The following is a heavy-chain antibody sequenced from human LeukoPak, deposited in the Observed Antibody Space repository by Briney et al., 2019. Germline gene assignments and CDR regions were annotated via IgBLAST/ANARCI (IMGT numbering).Heavy chain of an antibody. CDR1: GYTFTSYG. V-gene: IGHV1-18*01. J-gene: IGHJ4*02. CDR3: ARDHYDFWSGYYSFDY. Sequence: ASVQVSCKASGYTFTSYGISWVRQAPGQGLEWMGWISAYNGNTNYAQKLQGRVTMTTDTSTSTAYMELRSLRSDDTAVYYCARDHYDFWSGYYSFDYWGQGTLVTVSS. CDR2: ISAYNGNT. D-gene: IGHD3-3*01.